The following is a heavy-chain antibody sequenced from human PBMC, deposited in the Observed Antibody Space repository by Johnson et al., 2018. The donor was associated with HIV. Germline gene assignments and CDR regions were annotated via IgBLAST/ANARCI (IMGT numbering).Heavy chain of an antibody. J-gene: IGHJ3*02. D-gene: IGHD1-7*01. CDR2: TRNKANSYTT. Sequence: VQLVESGGGLVKPGGSLRLSCAASGFTFSNAWMSWVRQAPGKGLEWVGRTRNKANSYTTEYAASVKGRFTISRDDSKNSLYLQMNSLKTEDTAVYYCVRVELGAFDIWGQGTMVTVSS. CDR1: GFTFSNAW. V-gene: IGHV3-72*01. CDR3: VRVELGAFDI.